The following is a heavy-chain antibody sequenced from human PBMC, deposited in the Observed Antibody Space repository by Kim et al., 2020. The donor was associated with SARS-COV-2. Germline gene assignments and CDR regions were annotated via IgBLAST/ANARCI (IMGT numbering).Heavy chain of an antibody. CDR1: GYTFTSYT. Sequence: ASVKVSCKASGYTFTSYTIHWVRQAPGQRLEWMGWINVCNGNTKNSQKFQGRVTITRDTSASTAYMEVSSLSSEDTAVYYCARLASGSLDYWGQGTLVTV. D-gene: IGHD1-26*01. V-gene: IGHV1-3*01. CDR2: INVCNGNT. J-gene: IGHJ4*02. CDR3: ARLASGSLDY.